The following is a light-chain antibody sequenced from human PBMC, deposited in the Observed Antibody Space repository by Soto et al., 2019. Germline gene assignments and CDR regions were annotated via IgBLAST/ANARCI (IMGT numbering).Light chain of an antibody. CDR3: LQYNSYSPYT. Sequence: DVQMTQSPSTLSASVGDRVTITCRASQRISNWLAWYQQKPGKAPKLLIYDASSLESGVPSRFSGSRSGTEFTLTISSLQPDDFATYYCLQYNSYSPYTFGQGTKVEIK. J-gene: IGKJ2*01. CDR2: DAS. CDR1: QRISNW. V-gene: IGKV1-5*01.